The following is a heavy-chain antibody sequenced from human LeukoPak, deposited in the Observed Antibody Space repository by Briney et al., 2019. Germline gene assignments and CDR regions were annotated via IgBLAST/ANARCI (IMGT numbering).Heavy chain of an antibody. D-gene: IGHD3-22*01. CDR3: AKDRPNFHENSGHYYRRDGDS. Sequence: GGSLTLSCQASGFTFYMYAMSWVRQAPGKGLEWVASMCGTAGCTFYPDSVKGRFTISRDNSKNILYLRMNSLTAEDTTIYYCAKDRPNFHENSGHYYRRDGDSWGQGTLVTVSS. CDR1: GFTFYMYA. J-gene: IGHJ5*01. CDR2: MCGTAGCT. V-gene: IGHV3-23*01.